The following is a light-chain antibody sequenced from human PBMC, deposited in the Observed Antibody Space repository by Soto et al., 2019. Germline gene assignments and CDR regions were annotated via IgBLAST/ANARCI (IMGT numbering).Light chain of an antibody. CDR3: QSRDARLSGSAV. J-gene: IGLJ2*01. CDR2: SNN. Sequence: QSVLTQPPSVSGAPGQRVTISCTGSSSNIGTGYDVHWYQQLPGTAPKLLIYSNNNRPSGVPDRFSGSKSGTSASLVITGLQAEDEADYYCQSRDARLSGSAVFGGGTKLTFL. CDR1: SSNIGTGYD. V-gene: IGLV1-40*01.